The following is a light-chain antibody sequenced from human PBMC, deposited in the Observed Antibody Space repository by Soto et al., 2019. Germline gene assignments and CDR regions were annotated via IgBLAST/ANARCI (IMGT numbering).Light chain of an antibody. CDR2: GAS. J-gene: IGKJ2*01. V-gene: IGKV3-20*01. CDR1: QSVSSSY. Sequence: EIVLTQSRGTLSLSPGERATLSCRASQSVSSSYLAWYQQKPGQAPRLLIYGASSRATGIPDRFSGSGSGTDFTLTINRLEPEDFAVYYCQQYGSSGYTFGQGTKLEIK. CDR3: QQYGSSGYT.